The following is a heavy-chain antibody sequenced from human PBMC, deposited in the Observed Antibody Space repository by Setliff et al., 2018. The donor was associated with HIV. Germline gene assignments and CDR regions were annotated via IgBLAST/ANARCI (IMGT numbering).Heavy chain of an antibody. CDR2: ICHTGST. CDR1: DGSFSDYY. CDR3: ARGRHYYDILAGYYKEVEYFHY. Sequence: SETLSLTCAVYDGSFSDYYWTWIRQTPGKGLEWIGEICHTGSTNYNPSLKSRVTISVDTSKNQFSLRLTSVTAADTAVYYCARGRHYYDILAGYYKEVEYFHYWGQGTVVTVSS. V-gene: IGHV4-34*01. D-gene: IGHD3-9*01. J-gene: IGHJ4*01.